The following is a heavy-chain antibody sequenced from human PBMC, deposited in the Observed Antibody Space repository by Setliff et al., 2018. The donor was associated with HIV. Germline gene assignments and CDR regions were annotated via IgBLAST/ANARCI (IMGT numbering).Heavy chain of an antibody. CDR1: GFTFSSYS. Sequence: GGSLRLSCAASGFTFSSYSMNWVRQAPGKGLEWVSSISSSSSYIYYADSAKGRFTISRDNAKNSLYLQMNSLRAEDTAVYYCARKLLTRPNYYGMDVWGQGTTVTVSS. CDR3: ARKLLTRPNYYGMDV. V-gene: IGHV3-21*01. J-gene: IGHJ6*02. D-gene: IGHD2-15*01. CDR2: ISSSSSYI.